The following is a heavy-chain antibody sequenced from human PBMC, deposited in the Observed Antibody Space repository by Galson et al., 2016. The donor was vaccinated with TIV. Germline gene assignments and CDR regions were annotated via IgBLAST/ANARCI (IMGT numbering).Heavy chain of an antibody. CDR3: AKYLWTYVWSTFDN. Sequence: RLSCAASGFTFNNYAMTWVRQAPGKGLEWVSTISGTGEITVYADSVRGHFIISRDNSKNTLYLQMNNLRAEDTAVYYCAKYLWTYVWSTFDNWGQGTPVTVSS. CDR1: GFTFNNYA. V-gene: IGHV3-23*01. CDR2: ISGTGEIT. J-gene: IGHJ4*02. D-gene: IGHD3/OR15-3a*01.